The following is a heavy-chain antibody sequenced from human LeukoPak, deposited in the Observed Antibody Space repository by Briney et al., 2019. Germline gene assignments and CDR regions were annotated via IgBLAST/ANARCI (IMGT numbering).Heavy chain of an antibody. J-gene: IGHJ4*02. CDR3: ARQVVAARHFFDY. D-gene: IGHD2-15*01. V-gene: IGHV4-59*08. CDR1: GGSISSYY. Sequence: SETLSLTCTVSGGSISSYYWSWIRQPPGKGLEWIGYIYYSGSTNYNPSLKSRVTISVDTSKNQFSLKLSSVTAADTAVYYCARQVVAARHFFDYWGQGTLVTVSS. CDR2: IYYSGST.